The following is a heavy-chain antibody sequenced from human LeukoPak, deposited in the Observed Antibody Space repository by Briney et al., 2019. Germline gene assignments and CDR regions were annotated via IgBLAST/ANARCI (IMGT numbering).Heavy chain of an antibody. D-gene: IGHD5-12*01. CDR2: IYYSGST. V-gene: IGHV4-31*03. CDR1: GGSISSGGYY. CDR3: ARGGLVARAFDI. Sequence: SETLSLTCTVAGGSISSGGYYWSWIRQHPGKGLEGFGYIYYSGSTYYNPSLKSRVTISVDTSKNQFSLKLSSVTAADAAVYYCARGGLVARAFDIWGQGTMVTVSS. J-gene: IGHJ3*02.